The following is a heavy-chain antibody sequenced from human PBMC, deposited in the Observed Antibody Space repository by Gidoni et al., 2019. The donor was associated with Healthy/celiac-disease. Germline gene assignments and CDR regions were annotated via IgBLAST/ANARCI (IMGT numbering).Heavy chain of an antibody. Sequence: EVQLLASGGGVVRPGGSLRLSCAASGFTFDDYGMSWARQDPGKGLECVSGIKWNGGRTGYADSVKGRFTISRDNAKNSLYLQMNSLRAEDTALYHCARGFGYGDYFDYWGQGTLVTVSS. CDR2: IKWNGGRT. CDR1: GFTFDDYG. CDR3: ARGFGYGDYFDY. D-gene: IGHD4-17*01. V-gene: IGHV3-20*01. J-gene: IGHJ4*02.